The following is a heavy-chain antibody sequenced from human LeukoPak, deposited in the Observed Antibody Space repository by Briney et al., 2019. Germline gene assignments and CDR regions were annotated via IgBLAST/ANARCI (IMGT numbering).Heavy chain of an antibody. CDR3: ASGGDYYDSSGYPY. D-gene: IGHD3-22*01. V-gene: IGHV3-21*01. J-gene: IGHJ4*02. Sequence: GGSLRLSCAASGFTFSNYSMNWVRQAPGKGLEWVSSISSSSSYIYYADSVKGRFTISRDNAKNSLYLQMNSLRAEDTAVYYCASGGDYYDSSGYPYWGQGTLVTVSS. CDR2: ISSSSSYI. CDR1: GFTFSNYS.